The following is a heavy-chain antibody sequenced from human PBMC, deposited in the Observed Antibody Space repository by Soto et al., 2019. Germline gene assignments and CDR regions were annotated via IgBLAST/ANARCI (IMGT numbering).Heavy chain of an antibody. Sequence: EVQLVESGGGLVQPGGSLRLSCAASGFTFSSYDMHWVRQATGKGLEWVSVIGTAGDTYYPGSVKGRFTISRENAKNSCYLQRNILRAEDTAVYYCARAAGYSYGSYYYYYGMDVWGQGTTVTVSS. CDR3: ARAAGYSYGSYYYYYGMDV. CDR2: IGTAGDT. CDR1: GFTFSSYD. V-gene: IGHV3-13*01. J-gene: IGHJ6*02. D-gene: IGHD5-18*01.